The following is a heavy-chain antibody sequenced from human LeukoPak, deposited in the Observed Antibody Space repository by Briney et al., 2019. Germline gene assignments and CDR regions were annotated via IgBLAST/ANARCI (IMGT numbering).Heavy chain of an antibody. CDR3: ARVEMATIAFDY. V-gene: IGHV1-8*01. CDR2: MNPNSGNT. J-gene: IGHJ4*02. Sequence: ASVKVSCKASGYTFTSYDINWVRQATGQGLEWMGWMNPNSGNTGYAQKFQGRVTMTRNTSISTAYMELSSLRSGDTAVYYCARVEMATIAFDYWGQGTLVTVSS. D-gene: IGHD5-24*01. CDR1: GYTFTSYD.